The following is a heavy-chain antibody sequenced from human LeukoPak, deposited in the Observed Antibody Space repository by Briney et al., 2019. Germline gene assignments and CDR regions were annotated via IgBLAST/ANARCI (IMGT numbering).Heavy chain of an antibody. J-gene: IGHJ3*02. CDR2: TYYRSKWYN. Sequence: SHTLSLTCAIAADSVSSNSAAWNWIRQAPSRGLEWLGRTYYRSKWYNDYAVSVKSRITINPDTTKNQFLLQLNSVTPEDKAVYYCARADDYVWGSYRYSDFDIWGQGTMVTVSS. CDR1: ADSVSSNSAA. V-gene: IGHV6-1*01. CDR3: ARADDYVWGSYRYSDFDI. D-gene: IGHD3-16*02.